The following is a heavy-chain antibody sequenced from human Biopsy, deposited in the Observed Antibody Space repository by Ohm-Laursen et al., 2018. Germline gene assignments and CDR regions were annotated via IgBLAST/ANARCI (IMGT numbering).Heavy chain of an antibody. D-gene: IGHD5-18*01. V-gene: IGHV3-7*01. CDR1: GFSFRDYW. Sequence: SLRLSCSASGFSFRDYWMSWVRRAPGKGLEWVATIKEDGSEIKYVASVKGRFTLSRDNTESSLYLQMNNLTAEDTAVYYCARGYSVWGQGTLVTVSS. CDR3: ARGYSV. J-gene: IGHJ4*02. CDR2: IKEDGSEI.